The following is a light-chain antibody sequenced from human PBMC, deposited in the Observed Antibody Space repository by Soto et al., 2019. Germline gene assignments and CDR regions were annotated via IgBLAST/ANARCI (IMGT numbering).Light chain of an antibody. CDR1: NSDVGGYDR. J-gene: IGLJ2*01. V-gene: IGLV2-14*01. Sequence: QSVLTQPASVSGSPGQSITISCTGTNSDVGGYDRVSWYQHHPGKAPKLLIFEVYNRPSGISDRFSGSKSGDTASLTISGVQPEDEADYHCSSYTTIKTVVFGGGTKVTVL. CDR2: EVY. CDR3: SSYTTIKTVV.